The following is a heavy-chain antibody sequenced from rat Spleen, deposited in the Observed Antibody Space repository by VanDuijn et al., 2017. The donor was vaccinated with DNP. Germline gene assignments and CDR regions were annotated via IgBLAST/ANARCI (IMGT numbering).Heavy chain of an antibody. Sequence: EVHLVESGGGLVQPGGSLKISCEASGFTFSDYDMAWVRQAPTKGLEWVAAISSDGSHTYYRDSVKGRFTISRDNAKSSLFLQMDSLRSEDTATYYCTTLITFMSGWSQGTSVTVSS. V-gene: IGHV5-20*01. CDR2: ISSDGSHT. CDR1: GFTFSDYD. J-gene: IGHJ4*01. D-gene: IGHD1-1*01. CDR3: TTLITFMSG.